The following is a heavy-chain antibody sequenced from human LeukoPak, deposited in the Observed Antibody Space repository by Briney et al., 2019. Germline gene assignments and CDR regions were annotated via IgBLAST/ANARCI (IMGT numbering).Heavy chain of an antibody. CDR3: AKDGSPITMVRGVIID. CDR1: GISLSNYA. D-gene: IGHD3-10*01. J-gene: IGHJ4*02. CDR2: ISERGGST. Sequence: GGSLRLSCVVSGISLSNYAMTWVRQAPGKGLEWVSYISERGGSTTYADSVKGRFTISRDNSKNTLYLQMNSLRAEDTAVYYCAKDGSPITMVRGVIIDWGQGTLVTVSS. V-gene: IGHV3-23*01.